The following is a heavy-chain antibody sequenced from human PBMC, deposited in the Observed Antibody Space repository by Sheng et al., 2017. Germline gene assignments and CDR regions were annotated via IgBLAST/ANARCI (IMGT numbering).Heavy chain of an antibody. CDR3: AREGVYYDFWSGSPFDP. Sequence: QLQLQESGPGLVKPSETLSLTCTVSGGSISSSSYYWGWIRQPPGKGLEWIGSIYYSGSTYYNPSLKSRVTISVDTSKNQFSLKLSSVTAADTAVYYCAREGVYYDFWSGSPFDPWGQGTLVTVSS. CDR1: GGSISSSSYY. J-gene: IGHJ5*02. D-gene: IGHD3-3*01. V-gene: IGHV4-39*07. CDR2: IYYSGST.